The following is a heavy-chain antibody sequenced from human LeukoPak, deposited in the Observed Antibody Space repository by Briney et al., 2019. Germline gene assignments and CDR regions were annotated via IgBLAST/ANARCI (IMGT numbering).Heavy chain of an antibody. V-gene: IGHV1-2*02. CDR1: GYTFTGYY. J-gene: IGHJ4*02. D-gene: IGHD5-12*01. CDR2: INPNSGGT. CDR3: ARAPSLGYSGYHSLLDY. Sequence: GASVKVSCKASGYTFTGYYMHWVRQAPGQGLERMGWINPNSGGTNYAQKFQGRVTMTRDTSISTAYMELSRLRSDDTAVYYCARAPSLGYSGYHSLLDYWGQGTLVTVSS.